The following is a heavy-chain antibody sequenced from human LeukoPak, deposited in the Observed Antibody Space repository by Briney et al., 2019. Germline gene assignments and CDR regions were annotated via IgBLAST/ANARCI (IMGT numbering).Heavy chain of an antibody. CDR2: ISWDGGST. CDR1: GFTFDDYT. J-gene: IGHJ4*02. D-gene: IGHD3-3*01. Sequence: GGSLRLSCAASGFTFDDYTMHWVRQVPGKGPEWVSLISWDGGSTSYAESVKGRFTISRDNSKNSLYLQMTSLRIEDSALYCCAKALITIFGVVDWGQGTLVTVSS. V-gene: IGHV3-43*01. CDR3: AKALITIFGVVD.